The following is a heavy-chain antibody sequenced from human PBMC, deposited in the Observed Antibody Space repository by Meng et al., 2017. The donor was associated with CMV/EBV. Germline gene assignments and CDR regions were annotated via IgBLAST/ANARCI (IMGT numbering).Heavy chain of an antibody. CDR1: GGSFSGYY. CDR3: ARGGYSYGFDY. CDR2: INHSGST. D-gene: IGHD5-18*01. V-gene: IGHV4-34*01. J-gene: IGHJ4*02. Sequence: SETLSLTCAVYGGSFSGYYWSWIRQPPGKGLEWIGEINHSGSTNYNPSLKSRVTISVDTSKNQFSLKLSSVTAADTAVYYCARGGYSYGFDYWGQGALVTVSS.